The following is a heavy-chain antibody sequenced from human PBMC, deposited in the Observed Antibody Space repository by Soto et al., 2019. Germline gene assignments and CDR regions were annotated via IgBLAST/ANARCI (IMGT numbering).Heavy chain of an antibody. V-gene: IGHV5-51*01. CDR2: TYPGYSDT. Sequence: PGESLKISCKGSGYNFTLYWIGWVRQMPGKGLEWMGVTYPGYSDTRYSPSFQGQVTISADKSIGTAYLQWSSLKASDTAMYYCARHFPTTVTSREYWYYYGMDVWGQGTSVTVSS. CDR1: GYNFTLYW. CDR3: ARHFPTTVTSREYWYYYGMDV. J-gene: IGHJ6*02. D-gene: IGHD4-17*01.